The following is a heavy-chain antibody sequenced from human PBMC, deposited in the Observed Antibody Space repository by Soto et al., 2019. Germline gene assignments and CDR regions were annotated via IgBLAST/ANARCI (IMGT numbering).Heavy chain of an antibody. CDR1: GFSLSNSGMR. D-gene: IGHD3-22*01. V-gene: IGHV2-70*04. CDR2: IDWDDDK. CDR3: ARMAYYYDSSGSHYHDF. J-gene: IGHJ4*02. Sequence: SGPTLVNPTQILTLTCTFSGFSLSNSGMRVSWIRQPPGKALEWLARIDWDDDKFYSTSLKTRLTISEDTSRNQVVLTMTNMDVVDTATYFCARMAYYYDSSGSHYHDFWGQGTLVTVSS.